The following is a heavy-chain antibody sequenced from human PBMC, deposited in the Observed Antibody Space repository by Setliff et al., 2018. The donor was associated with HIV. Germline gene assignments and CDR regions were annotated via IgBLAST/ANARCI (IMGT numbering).Heavy chain of an antibody. D-gene: IGHD1-26*01. CDR3: AKQGRGSYGPYFDD. CDR1: GGSISSYY. V-gene: IGHV4-59*01. J-gene: IGHJ4*02. CDR2: IYYSGST. Sequence: SETLSLTCTVSGGSISSYYWAWIRQPPGKGLEWIGNIYYSGSTNYNPSLRSRVTISVDTSKNQFSLKLSSVTAADTAVYYCAKQGRGSYGPYFDDWGQGTLVTVSS.